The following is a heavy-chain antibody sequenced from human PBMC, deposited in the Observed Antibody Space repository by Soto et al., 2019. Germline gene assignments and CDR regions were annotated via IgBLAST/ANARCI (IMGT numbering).Heavy chain of an antibody. CDR2: INPNTGVT. CDR1: GYIFTGYY. Sequence: ASLKVSCKASGYIFTGYYIHWVRQAPGQGLEWLGWINPNTGVTKYTQKFQGRVTMTRDTFINTAYMELSRLTSDDTAVFYCAKDSGDVWNLDSSGQRTLVIDSA. D-gene: IGHD2-15*01. CDR3: AKDSGDVWNLDS. V-gene: IGHV1-2*02. J-gene: IGHJ4*02.